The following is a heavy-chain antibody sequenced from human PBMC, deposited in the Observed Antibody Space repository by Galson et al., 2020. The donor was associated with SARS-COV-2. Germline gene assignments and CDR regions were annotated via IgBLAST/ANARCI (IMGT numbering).Heavy chain of an antibody. Sequence: SETLSLTCTVSGASISSGTYYWSWIRQPAGKRLEWIGRISTSGSTNYNPSLKSRVTVSADTSKNQFSLTLSSLIAADTAVYYCARDRPNGDLRAFDIWGQGTMVTVSS. CDR2: ISTSGST. V-gene: IGHV4-61*02. CDR3: ARDRPNGDLRAFDI. D-gene: IGHD4-17*01. CDR1: GASISSGTYY. J-gene: IGHJ3*02.